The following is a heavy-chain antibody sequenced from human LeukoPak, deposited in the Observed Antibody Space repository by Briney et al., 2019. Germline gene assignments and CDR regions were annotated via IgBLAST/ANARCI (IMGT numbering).Heavy chain of an antibody. J-gene: IGHJ4*02. Sequence: GGSLRLSCAASGFTFSSYAMHWVRQAPGKGLEWVAGISYDGSNKYYADSVKGRFTISRDNSKNTLYLQMNSLRAEDTAVYYGESDLWYSRSWYGSGYFDYWGQGTLVTVSS. CDR1: GFTFSSYA. D-gene: IGHD6-13*01. V-gene: IGHV3-30*04. CDR2: ISYDGSNK. CDR3: ESDLWYSRSWYGSGYFDY.